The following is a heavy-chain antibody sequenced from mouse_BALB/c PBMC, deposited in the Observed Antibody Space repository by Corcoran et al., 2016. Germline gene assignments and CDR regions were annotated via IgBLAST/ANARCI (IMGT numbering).Heavy chain of an antibody. J-gene: IGHJ3*01. CDR2: INPYNDGT. V-gene: IGHV1S136*01. D-gene: IGHD2-4*01. CDR3: ASGDYDRGFAY. Sequence: EVQLQQSGPELVKPGASGKMSCKASGYTFTSYVMQWVKRKPGQGFEWIGYINPYNDGTKYNEKFKGKATLTSDKSSSTAYMELSSLTSEDSAVYYCASGDYDRGFAYWGQGTLVTVSA. CDR1: GYTFTSYV.